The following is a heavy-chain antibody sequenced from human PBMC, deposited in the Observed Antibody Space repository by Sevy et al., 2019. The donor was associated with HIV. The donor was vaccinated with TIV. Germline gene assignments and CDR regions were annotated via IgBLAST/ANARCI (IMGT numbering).Heavy chain of an antibody. J-gene: IGHJ6*03. CDR1: GFTFSSYS. Sequence: GVSLRLSCAASGFTFSSYSMNWVRQAPGKGLEWVSSISSSSSYIYYADSVKGRFTISRDNAKNSLYLQMNSLRAEDTAVYYCARDGWGYYYYMDVWGKGTTVTVSS. CDR3: ARDGWGYYYYMDV. V-gene: IGHV3-21*01. D-gene: IGHD7-27*01. CDR2: ISSSSSYI.